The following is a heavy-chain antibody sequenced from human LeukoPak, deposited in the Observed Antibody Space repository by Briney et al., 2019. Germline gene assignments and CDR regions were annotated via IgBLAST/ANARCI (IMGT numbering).Heavy chain of an antibody. CDR1: GFSFNTCA. D-gene: IGHD3-10*01. CDR2: TSSDLNVK. Sequence: PGGSLRLSCAASGFSFNTCAMSWVRQAPGKGLEWVAVTSSDLNVKLYADSVKGRFTISRDNSRSTLYLQMNSLRPEDTAIYYCAREGYYGSGSPPSLYFDYWGQGTLVTVSS. J-gene: IGHJ4*02. CDR3: AREGYYGSGSPPSLYFDY. V-gene: IGHV3-30*03.